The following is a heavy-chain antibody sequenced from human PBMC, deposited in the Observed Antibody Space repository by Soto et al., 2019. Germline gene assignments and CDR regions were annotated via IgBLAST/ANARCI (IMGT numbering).Heavy chain of an antibody. Sequence: ASVKVSCKASGYTFTGYYMHWVRQAPGQGLEWMGWINPNSGGTNYAQKFQGWVTMTRDTSISTAYMELSRLRSDDTAVYYCATSRVSIAVAGETEYYFDYWGQGSLVTVSS. V-gene: IGHV1-2*04. CDR2: INPNSGGT. J-gene: IGHJ4*02. D-gene: IGHD6-19*01. CDR3: ATSRVSIAVAGETEYYFDY. CDR1: GYTFTGYY.